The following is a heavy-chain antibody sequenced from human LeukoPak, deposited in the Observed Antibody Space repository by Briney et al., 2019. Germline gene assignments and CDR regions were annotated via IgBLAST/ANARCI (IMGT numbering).Heavy chain of an antibody. CDR1: GASMSDYY. CDR2: IYYGGST. CDR3: ARDIGGSGTSSGVFDL. V-gene: IGHV4-59*01. Sequence: PSETLSLTCTVSGASMSDYYWSWIRQPPGKGLEWIGYIYYGGSTKDNPSLKSRVTMSVDPSKNQFSLKLSSVTAADTAVYYCARDIGGSGTSSGVFDLWGQGTLVTVSS. J-gene: IGHJ4*02. D-gene: IGHD2-2*01.